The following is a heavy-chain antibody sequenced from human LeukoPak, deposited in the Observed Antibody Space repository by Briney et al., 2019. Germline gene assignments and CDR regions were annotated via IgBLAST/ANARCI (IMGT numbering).Heavy chain of an antibody. CDR1: GGSFSGYY. Sequence: PSETLSLTCAVYGGSFSGYYWSWIRQPPGKGLEWIGEINHSGSTNYNPSLKSRVTISVDTSKNQFSLKLSSVTAADTAVYYCAREATAFYNWFDPWGQGTLVTVSS. CDR3: AREATAFYNWFDP. CDR2: INHSGST. V-gene: IGHV4-34*01. D-gene: IGHD5-18*01. J-gene: IGHJ5*02.